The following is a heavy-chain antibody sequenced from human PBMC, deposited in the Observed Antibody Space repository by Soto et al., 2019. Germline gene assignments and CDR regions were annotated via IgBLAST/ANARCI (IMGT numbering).Heavy chain of an antibody. J-gene: IGHJ4*02. Sequence: QVELVESGGGVVQPGRSLRLSCAASGFPFSSYGMHWVRQAPGKGLEWVAVISYDGSNQYYADSVKGRFTISRVNSKNSLYLEVNSLKPEDTAVYFCAKSRMGSSWYEGDSWGQGTLVTVSS. D-gene: IGHD6-13*01. CDR2: ISYDGSNQ. V-gene: IGHV3-30*18. CDR1: GFPFSSYG. CDR3: AKSRMGSSWYEGDS.